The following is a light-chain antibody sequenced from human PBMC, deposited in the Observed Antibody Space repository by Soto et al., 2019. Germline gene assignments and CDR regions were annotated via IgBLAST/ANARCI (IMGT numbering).Light chain of an antibody. J-gene: IGKJ1*01. Sequence: DIQMTQSPSTLSASVGDRVTITFRAGQSVSSWLAWYQQKPGKATKLLIYDASSLESGVPSRFSGSGSGTEFTLTISTLQPDDFATYYCQQYNSYSRTFGQGTKVDIK. CDR3: QQYNSYSRT. CDR2: DAS. V-gene: IGKV1-5*01. CDR1: QSVSSW.